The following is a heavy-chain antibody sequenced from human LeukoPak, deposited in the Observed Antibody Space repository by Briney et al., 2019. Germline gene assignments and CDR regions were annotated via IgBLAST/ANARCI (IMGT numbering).Heavy chain of an antibody. CDR1: GVTFSNYA. CDR2: INGAGSNT. CDR3: AKYFGGWDEDY. V-gene: IGHV3-23*01. Sequence: GGSLRLSCAASGVTFSNYAMTWVRQAPGKGLEWVSSINGAGSNTYYADSVKGRFTISRDNSKNTLYLQMNSLRAEDTAVYYCAKYFGGWDEDYWGQGTLVTVSS. D-gene: IGHD3-9*01. J-gene: IGHJ4*02.